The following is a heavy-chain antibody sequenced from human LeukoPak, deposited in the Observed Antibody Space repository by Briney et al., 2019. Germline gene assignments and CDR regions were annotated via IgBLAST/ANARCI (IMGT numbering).Heavy chain of an antibody. CDR2: ISGSGGST. J-gene: IGHJ5*02. V-gene: IGHV3-23*01. CDR3: AKQNGSGSSNWFDP. Sequence: GGSLRLSCAASGFTFSSYAMNWVRQAPGKGLEWVSAISGSGGSTYYADSVKGRFTISRDNSKNTLYLQMNSLRAEDTAVYYCAKQNGSGSSNWFDPWGQGTLVTVSS. D-gene: IGHD3-10*01. CDR1: GFTFSSYA.